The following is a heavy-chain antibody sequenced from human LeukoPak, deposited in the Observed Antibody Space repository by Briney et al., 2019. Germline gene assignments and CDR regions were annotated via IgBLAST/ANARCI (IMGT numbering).Heavy chain of an antibody. CDR3: ARVFLERLTSGYFDN. V-gene: IGHV3-30-3*01. CDR2: ISYDGRQK. CDR1: GFTFREYA. Sequence: GGSLRLSCAASGFTFREYAMHWVRQAPGKGLEWVAVISYDGRQKYYGDSVKGRFTISRDNPKNTLYLQMNSLRDDDTAVYYCARVFLERLTSGYFDNWGQGTLVTVSP. D-gene: IGHD3-3*01. J-gene: IGHJ4*02.